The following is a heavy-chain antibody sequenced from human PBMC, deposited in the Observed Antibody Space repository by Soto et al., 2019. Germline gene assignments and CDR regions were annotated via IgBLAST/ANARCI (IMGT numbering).Heavy chain of an antibody. Sequence: GGSLRLSCAASGFTVSSNYMSWVRQAPGKGLEWVSVIYSGGSTYYADSVKGRFTISRDNSKNTLYLQMNSLRAEDTAVYYCAREGGSYGSGSYYYYGMDVWGQGTTVTVSS. D-gene: IGHD3-10*01. CDR3: AREGGSYGSGSYYYYGMDV. CDR2: IYSGGST. J-gene: IGHJ6*02. V-gene: IGHV3-66*01. CDR1: GFTVSSNY.